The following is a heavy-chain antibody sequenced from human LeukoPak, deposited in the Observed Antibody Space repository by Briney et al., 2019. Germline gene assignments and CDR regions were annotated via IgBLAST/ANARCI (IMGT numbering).Heavy chain of an antibody. CDR1: GGSISSYY. J-gene: IGHJ3*02. Sequence: VKPSETLSLTCTVSGGSISSYYWSWIRQPPGKGLEWIGYIYYSGSTNYNPSLKSRVTISVDTSKNQFSLKLSSVTAADTAVYYCARDTVDTAMGPQVGAFDIWGQGTMVTVSS. V-gene: IGHV4-59*01. D-gene: IGHD5-18*01. CDR3: ARDTVDTAMGPQVGAFDI. CDR2: IYYSGST.